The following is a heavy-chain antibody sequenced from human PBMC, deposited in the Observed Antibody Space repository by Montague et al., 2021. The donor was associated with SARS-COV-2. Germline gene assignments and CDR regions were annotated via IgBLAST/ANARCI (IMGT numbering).Heavy chain of an antibody. V-gene: IGHV4-31*03. D-gene: IGHD3-22*01. CDR1: GGSISSGGYY. CDR2: IYHTGST. J-gene: IGHJ3*02. Sequence: TRSLTCTVPGGSISSGGYYWSWIRQHPGKGLEWIGYIYHTGSTHYNPSLKSRVTISKETSKNHFSLNLSSVTAADSAVYYCARDSGYYDSSGYSYDAFDIWGQGTKVTVSS. CDR3: ARDSGYYDSSGYSYDAFDI.